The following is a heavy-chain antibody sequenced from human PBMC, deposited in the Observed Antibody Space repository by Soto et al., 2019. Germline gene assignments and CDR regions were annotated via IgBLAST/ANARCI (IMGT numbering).Heavy chain of an antibody. V-gene: IGHV1-3*01. CDR2: INVGNVNT. D-gene: IGHD1-26*01. CDR3: ARRGSYQAFDI. Sequence: ASVKVSCKASGYTFTSYAMHWVRQAPGQRLEWMGWINVGNVNTKYSQKFQGSVTITRDTSASTAYMELSSLRSEDTAVYYCARRGSYQAFDIWGQGTMVTVSS. J-gene: IGHJ3*02. CDR1: GYTFTSYA.